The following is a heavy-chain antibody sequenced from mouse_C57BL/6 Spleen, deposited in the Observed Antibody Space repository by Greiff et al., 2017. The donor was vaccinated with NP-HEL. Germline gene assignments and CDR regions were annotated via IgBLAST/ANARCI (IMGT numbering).Heavy chain of an antibody. CDR2: IYPGGGYT. D-gene: IGHD1-1*01. CDR1: GYTFTNYW. V-gene: IGHV1-63*01. CDR3: ARRGTTVVARWYFDV. Sequence: VQLQQSGAELVRPGTSVKMSCKASGYTFTNYWIGWAKQRPGHGLEWIGDIYPGGGYTNYNEKFKGKATLTADKSSSTAYMQFSSLTSEDSAIYYCARRGTTVVARWYFDVWGTGTTVTVSS. J-gene: IGHJ1*03.